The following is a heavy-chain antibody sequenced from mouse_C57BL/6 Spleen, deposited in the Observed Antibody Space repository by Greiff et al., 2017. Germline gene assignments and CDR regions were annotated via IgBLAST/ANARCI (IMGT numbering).Heavy chain of an antibody. CDR2: IRLKSDNYAT. CDR1: GFTFSNYW. CDR3: RGDGEYVDYAMDY. J-gene: IGHJ4*01. D-gene: IGHD2-13*01. Sequence: EVKVEESGGGLVQPGGSMKLSCVASGFTFSNYWMNWVRQSPEKGLEWVAQIRLKSDNYATHYAESVKGRFTISRDDSKSSVYLQMNNLRAEDAVSYYGRGDGEYVDYAMDYWGQGTSVTVSS. V-gene: IGHV6-3*01.